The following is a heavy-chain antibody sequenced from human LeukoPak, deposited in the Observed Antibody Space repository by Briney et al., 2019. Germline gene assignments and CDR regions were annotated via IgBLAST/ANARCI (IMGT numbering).Heavy chain of an antibody. Sequence: ASVNVSCKTSGYTFTSYAMHWVRQAPGQRLEWMGWINGGNGNTKYSQKFQGRVTITRDTSASTGYMELSSLRSEDTAVYYCAREGGYDWGFEYWGQGTPVTVSS. J-gene: IGHJ4*02. CDR2: INGGNGNT. V-gene: IGHV1-3*01. CDR3: AREGGYDWGFEY. D-gene: IGHD5-12*01. CDR1: GYTFTSYA.